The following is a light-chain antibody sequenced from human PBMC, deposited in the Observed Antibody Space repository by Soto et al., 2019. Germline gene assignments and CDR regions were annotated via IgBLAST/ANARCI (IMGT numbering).Light chain of an antibody. CDR3: QQRTTWPT. CDR1: QDIAIY. Sequence: IQLTQSPASLSASVGDRVTFTCRASQDIAIYLAWYQQKPGEAPNLLIHTASTLHGGVPSRFSGSGSGTDFTLTITSLQAEDFAVYYCQQRTTWPTFGGGTKVEIK. J-gene: IGKJ4*01. V-gene: IGKV1-9*01. CDR2: TAS.